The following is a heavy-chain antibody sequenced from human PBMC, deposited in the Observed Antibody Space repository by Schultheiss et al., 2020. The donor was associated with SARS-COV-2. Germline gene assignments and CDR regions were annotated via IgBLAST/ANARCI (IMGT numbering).Heavy chain of an antibody. CDR2: ISAYNGNT. Sequence: ASVKVSCKASGYTFTSYAISWVRQAPGQGLEWMGWISAYNGNTNYAQKLQGRVTMTTDTSTSTAYMELRSLRSDDTAVYYCARVYDSSGYYQAPHDYWGQGTLVTVSS. D-gene: IGHD3-22*01. CDR3: ARVYDSSGYYQAPHDY. J-gene: IGHJ4*02. CDR1: GYTFTSYA. V-gene: IGHV1-18*01.